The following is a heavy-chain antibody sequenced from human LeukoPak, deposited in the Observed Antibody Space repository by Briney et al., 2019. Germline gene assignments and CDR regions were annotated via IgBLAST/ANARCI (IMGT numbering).Heavy chain of an antibody. D-gene: IGHD2-15*01. CDR1: GGTFSSYA. Sequence: SVKVSCKASGGTFSSYAISWVRQAPGQGLEWMGGIIPIFGTANYAQKFQGRVTITADESTSTAYMELSSLRSEDTAVYYCARDGAPGYCTGGSCLNWFDPWGQGTLVTVSS. J-gene: IGHJ5*02. CDR2: IIPIFGTA. V-gene: IGHV1-69*13. CDR3: ARDGAPGYCTGGSCLNWFDP.